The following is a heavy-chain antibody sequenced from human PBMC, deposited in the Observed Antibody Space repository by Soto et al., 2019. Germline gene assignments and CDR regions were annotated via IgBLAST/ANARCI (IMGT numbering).Heavy chain of an antibody. D-gene: IGHD2-21*01. CDR1: GFSVSTSGVG. Sequence: QITLKESGPTVVKPTQTLTLTCTFSGFSVSTSGVGVAWIRQPPGKALEWLALIYWDDDKRDSPFLQSRVTITKDTSKHQVVLTMTNIDPVDTATYCCAPKGGGGAGMDVWGQGTTVTVSS. CDR2: IYWDDDK. J-gene: IGHJ6*02. V-gene: IGHV2-5*02. CDR3: APKGGGGAGMDV.